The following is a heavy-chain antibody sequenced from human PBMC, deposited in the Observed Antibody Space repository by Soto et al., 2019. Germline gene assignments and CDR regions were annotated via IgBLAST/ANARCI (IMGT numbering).Heavy chain of an antibody. V-gene: IGHV3-33*01. CDR1: GFTFSSYG. CDR2: IWYDGSNK. Sequence: GGSLRLSCAASGFTFSSYGMHWVRQAPGKGLEWVAVIWYDGSNKYYADSVKGRFTISRDNSKNTLYLQMNSLRAEDTAVYYCARDQGYSYGLEGNAILDYWGQGTLVTVSS. J-gene: IGHJ4*02. CDR3: ARDQGYSYGLEGNAILDY. D-gene: IGHD5-18*01.